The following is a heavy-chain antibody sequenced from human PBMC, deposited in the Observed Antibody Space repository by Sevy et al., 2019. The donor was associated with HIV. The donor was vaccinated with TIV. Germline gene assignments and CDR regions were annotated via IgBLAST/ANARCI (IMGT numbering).Heavy chain of an antibody. J-gene: IGHJ6*02. Sequence: GGSLRLSCAASGFTFSNYDIHWVRQAPGKGLEWVAVISDDGNNKYYADSVKGRFTISRDNSKNTLYLQLNSLRAEDTAVYYCAAWELLYYYGMAVWGQGTTVTVSS. CDR3: AAWELLYYYGMAV. D-gene: IGHD1-26*01. CDR2: ISDDGNNK. CDR1: GFTFSNYD. V-gene: IGHV3-30*03.